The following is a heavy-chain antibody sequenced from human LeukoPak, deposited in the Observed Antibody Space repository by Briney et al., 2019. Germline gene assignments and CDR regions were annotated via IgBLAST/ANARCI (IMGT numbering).Heavy chain of an antibody. CDR2: MNPNSGNT. J-gene: IGHJ5*02. D-gene: IGHD4-17*01. CDR1: GYTFTSYD. V-gene: IGHV1-8*01. Sequence: ASVKVSCKASGYTFTSYDINWVRQATGQGLEWMGWMNPNSGNTGYAQKFRGRVTMTRNTSISTAYMELSSLRSEDTAVYYCASGSYGDYFWFDPWGQGTLVTVSS. CDR3: ASGSYGDYFWFDP.